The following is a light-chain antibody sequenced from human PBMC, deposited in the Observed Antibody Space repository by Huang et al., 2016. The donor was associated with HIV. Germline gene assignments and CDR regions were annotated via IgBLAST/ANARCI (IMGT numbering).Light chain of an antibody. V-gene: IGKV3-20*01. Sequence: DIVLTQSPGTLSLSPGERATLDCRASQSLSSSYLAWYQQKPGQAPRLLIYGVSSRATGIPDRCSATWSGTDFTLTISRLEPEDFAVYFCQHYGSSPTWTFGQGTKVEFK. CDR1: QSLSSSY. CDR2: GVS. J-gene: IGKJ1*01. CDR3: QHYGSSPTWT.